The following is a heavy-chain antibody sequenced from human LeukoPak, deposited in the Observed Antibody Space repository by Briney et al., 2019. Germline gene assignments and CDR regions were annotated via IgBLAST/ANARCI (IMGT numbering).Heavy chain of an antibody. Sequence: GGSLRLSCTVSGFTVSSNSMSWVRQAPGKGLEWVSYISISGTTTHYADSVKGRFTTSRDNAKNSLYLQMNSLRGEDTAVYYCARVGSSSWFLDYWGQGTLVTVSS. CDR2: ISISGTTT. D-gene: IGHD6-13*01. CDR3: ARVGSSSWFLDY. CDR1: GFTVSSNS. J-gene: IGHJ4*02. V-gene: IGHV3-11*01.